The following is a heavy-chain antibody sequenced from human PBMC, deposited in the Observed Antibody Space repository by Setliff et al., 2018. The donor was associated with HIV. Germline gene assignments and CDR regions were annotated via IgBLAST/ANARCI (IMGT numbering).Heavy chain of an antibody. CDR3: ARGSIAAPRVVFDY. J-gene: IGHJ4*02. D-gene: IGHD6-6*01. CDR1: GYTFTDYF. CDR2: IIPIFGTA. V-gene: IGHV1-69*13. Sequence: ASVKVSCKASGYTFTDYFIHWVRQAPGQGLEWMGGIIPIFGTANYAQKFQGRVTITADESTSTAYMELSSLRSEDTAVYYCARGSIAAPRVVFDYWGQGTLVTVSS.